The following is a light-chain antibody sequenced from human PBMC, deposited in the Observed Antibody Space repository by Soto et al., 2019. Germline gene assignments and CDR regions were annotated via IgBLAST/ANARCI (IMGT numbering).Light chain of an antibody. V-gene: IGLV6-57*01. Sequence: NFMLTQPHSVSESPGQTVTISCTRSSGSIASNYVQWYQQRPGSSPTTVIYEDNQRPSGVPDRFSGSIDSSSNSASLTISGLKTEDEADYYCQSYASSIVVFGGGTKLTVL. CDR1: SGSIASNY. CDR2: EDN. CDR3: QSYASSIVV. J-gene: IGLJ2*01.